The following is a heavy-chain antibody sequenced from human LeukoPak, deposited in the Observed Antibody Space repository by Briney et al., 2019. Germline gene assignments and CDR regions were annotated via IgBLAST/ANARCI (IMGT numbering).Heavy chain of an antibody. J-gene: IGHJ3*02. V-gene: IGHV4-34*01. D-gene: IGHD6-13*01. CDR1: GGSFSGYY. CDR3: ARFQIAAAGIEVAFDI. CDR2: INHSGST. Sequence: SETLSLTCAVYGGSFSGYYWSWLRQPPGKGLEWIGEINHSGSTNYNPSLKSRVTISVDTSKNQFSLKLSSVTAADTAVYYCARFQIAAAGIEVAFDIWGQGTMVTVSS.